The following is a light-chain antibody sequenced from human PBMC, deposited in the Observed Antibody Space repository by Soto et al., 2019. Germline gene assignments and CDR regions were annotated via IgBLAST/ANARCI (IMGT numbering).Light chain of an antibody. V-gene: IGKV3D-15*01. J-gene: IGKJ4*01. CDR3: QQYYNWPLT. CDR1: QSVDSN. Sequence: EIVMTQSPATLSVSPLEIATLSFMASQSVDSNLAWYQQKPGQAPRLLIFGASTRAAGIPARFIGSGSGTDFSLTIIGLLSEDFGVYFCQQYYNWPLTFGGGTKVDIK. CDR2: GAS.